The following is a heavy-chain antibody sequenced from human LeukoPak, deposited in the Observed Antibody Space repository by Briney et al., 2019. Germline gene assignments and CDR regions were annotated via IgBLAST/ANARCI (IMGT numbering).Heavy chain of an antibody. CDR2: ISSSSSYI. Sequence: GGSLRLSCAASGFTFSSYSMNWVRQAPGKGLEWVSSISSSSSYIYYADSVKGRFTISRDNAKNSLYLQMNSLRAEDTAVYYCARPSYGGFPSWDYWGQGTLVTVSS. CDR3: ARPSYGGFPSWDY. V-gene: IGHV3-21*01. J-gene: IGHJ4*02. D-gene: IGHD4-23*01. CDR1: GFTFSSYS.